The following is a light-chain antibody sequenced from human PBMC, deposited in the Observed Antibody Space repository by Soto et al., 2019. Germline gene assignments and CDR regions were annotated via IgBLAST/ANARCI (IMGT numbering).Light chain of an antibody. CDR2: KAP. V-gene: IGKV1-5*03. CDR1: QSVGSW. CDR3: QQYSRYPWT. J-gene: IGKJ1*01. Sequence: QMTQSPSTLSASVGDRVTITCWASQSVGSWLAWHQQKAGRAPKVLVYKAPSLQNGVPSRFSGSGSGTEFTLTISSLQPYDVATYFCQQYSRYPWTFGQGTKVEIK.